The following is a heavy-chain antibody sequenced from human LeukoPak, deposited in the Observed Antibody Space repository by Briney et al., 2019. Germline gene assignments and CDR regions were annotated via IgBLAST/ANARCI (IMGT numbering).Heavy chain of an antibody. CDR2: IYTTGWT. CDR3: ARAGYTISSYRFDY. Sequence: SETLSLTCSVSGGSISSYWGSWTRQPAGKGLEFIGRIYTTGWTNYNPSLKSRVSMSVDTSKNTFSLELRSVTAADTAVYFCARAGYTISSYRFDYWGQGALATVSS. CDR1: GGSISSYW. D-gene: IGHD3-16*02. V-gene: IGHV4-4*07. J-gene: IGHJ4*02.